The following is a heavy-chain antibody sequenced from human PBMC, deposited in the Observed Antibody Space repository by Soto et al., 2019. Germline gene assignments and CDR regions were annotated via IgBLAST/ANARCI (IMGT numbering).Heavy chain of an antibody. Sequence: PGESLKISCKGSGYSFTSYWIGWVRQMPGKGLEWMGIIYPGDSDTRYSPSFQGQVTISADKSISTAYLQWSSLKASDTAMYYCARQFGGSGYDRNAFDISGQGTIVTVSS. CDR1: GYSFTSYW. V-gene: IGHV5-51*01. D-gene: IGHD5-12*01. CDR2: IYPGDSDT. J-gene: IGHJ3*02. CDR3: ARQFGGSGYDRNAFDI.